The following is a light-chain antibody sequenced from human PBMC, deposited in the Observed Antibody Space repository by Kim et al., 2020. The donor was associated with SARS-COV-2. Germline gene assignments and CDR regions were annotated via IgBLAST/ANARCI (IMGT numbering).Light chain of an antibody. V-gene: IGKV1-5*01. CDR3: QQYSTYSYS. CDR2: DAT. Sequence: SASIGDRVSITCRASQSVDRWLAWYQQRPGKAPKLLIYDATDLKSGVPPRFSGRGSGTEFTLTITSLQPDDFGTYYCQQYSTYSYSLGQGTKLEI. CDR1: QSVDRW. J-gene: IGKJ2*03.